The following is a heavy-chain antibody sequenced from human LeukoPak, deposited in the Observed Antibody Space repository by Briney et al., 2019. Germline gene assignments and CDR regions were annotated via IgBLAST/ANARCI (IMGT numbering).Heavy chain of an antibody. CDR2: IAYDGSRA. CDR3: TRYNNDHFDY. D-gene: IGHD1-14*01. Sequence: GGSLRLSCAGSGFTFGGYVMHWFRQTPGKGLEWVAVIAYDGSRAFYADSVKGRFTISRDNSKNTMSVQMDDLRAEDTAVYYCTRYNNDHFDYWGQGTLVTVSS. CDR1: GFTFGGYV. J-gene: IGHJ4*02. V-gene: IGHV3-33*01.